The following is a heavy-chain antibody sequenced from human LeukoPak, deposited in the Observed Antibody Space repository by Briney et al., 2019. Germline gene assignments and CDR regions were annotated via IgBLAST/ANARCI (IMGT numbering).Heavy chain of an antibody. Sequence: ASVKVSCKASGYTFTGYYMHWVRQAPGQGLEWMGRINPNSGGTNYAQKFQGRVTMTRDTSISTAYMELSRLRSDDTAVYYCARVFSGYDFWSGYLDYWGQGTLVTVSS. CDR2: INPNSGGT. D-gene: IGHD3-3*01. CDR1: GYTFTGYY. J-gene: IGHJ4*02. CDR3: ARVFSGYDFWSGYLDY. V-gene: IGHV1-2*06.